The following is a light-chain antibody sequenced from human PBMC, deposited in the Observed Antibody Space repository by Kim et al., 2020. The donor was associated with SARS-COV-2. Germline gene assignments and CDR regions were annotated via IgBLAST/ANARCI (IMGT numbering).Light chain of an antibody. Sequence: LTQPASVSGSPGQSITISCTGTSSDIGTYNYVSWYQQHPGKAPKLMIYDVSGRPSGVSNRFSGSKSGNTASLTISGLQAEDEADYYCSSHTSSSTSVFGTGTKVTVL. CDR1: SSDIGTYNY. J-gene: IGLJ1*01. CDR2: DVS. V-gene: IGLV2-14*03. CDR3: SSHTSSSTSV.